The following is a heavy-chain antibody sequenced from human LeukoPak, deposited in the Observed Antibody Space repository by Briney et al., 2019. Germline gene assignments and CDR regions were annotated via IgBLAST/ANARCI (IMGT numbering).Heavy chain of an antibody. CDR1: GFTFSSYE. CDR3: ARGWDRAHPTGFEFDV. Sequence: GGSLRLSCAASGFTFSSYEMNWVRQAPGKGLEWVSFISSSGTSINQPDSVKGRFTISRDNAKNSVHLQMDNLRVEDTAVYYCARGWDRAHPTGFEFDVWGQGTLVTVSS. CDR2: ISSSGTSI. D-gene: IGHD1-26*01. J-gene: IGHJ4*02. V-gene: IGHV3-48*03.